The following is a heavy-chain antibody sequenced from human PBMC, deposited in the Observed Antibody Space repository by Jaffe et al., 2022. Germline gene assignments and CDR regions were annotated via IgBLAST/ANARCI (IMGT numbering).Heavy chain of an antibody. Sequence: QVQLVQSGAEVKKPGSSVKVSCKASGGTFSSYAISWVRQAPGQGLEWMGGIIPIFGTANYAQKFQGRVTITTDESTSTAYMELSSLRSEDTAVYYCARGNEGAQAVAGEENYYYYMDVWGKGTTVTVSS. CDR3: ARGNEGAQAVAGEENYYYYMDV. V-gene: IGHV1-69*05. D-gene: IGHD6-19*01. J-gene: IGHJ6*03. CDR1: GGTFSSYA. CDR2: IIPIFGTA.